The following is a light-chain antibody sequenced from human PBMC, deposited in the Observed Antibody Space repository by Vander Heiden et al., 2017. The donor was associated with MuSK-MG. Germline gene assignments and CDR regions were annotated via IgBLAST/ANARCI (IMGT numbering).Light chain of an antibody. V-gene: IGKV1-39*01. CDR1: QTKNTI. Sequence: DVQMTQSPSSLTASVGARNTIICRASQTKNTILNWYQQKQGKAPKPLIHAATGSQAGVTSRCSGSGSGTDFTFTISQLEPEDFSSYFCQHAADILHTFGGGTKVDMK. J-gene: IGKJ4*02. CDR2: AAT. CDR3: QHAADILHT.